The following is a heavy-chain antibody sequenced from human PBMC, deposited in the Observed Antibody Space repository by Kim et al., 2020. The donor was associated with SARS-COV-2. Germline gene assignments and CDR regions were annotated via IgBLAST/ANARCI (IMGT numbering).Heavy chain of an antibody. CDR3: ARRQNYGGNNLVDY. Sequence: ASVRVSCKASGYTFTSYGISWVRQAPGQGLEWMGWISAYNGNTNYARKLQGRVTMTTDTSTSTAYMELRSLRSDDTAVYYCARRQNYGGNNLVDYWGQGTLVTVSS. D-gene: IGHD4-17*01. V-gene: IGHV1-18*01. J-gene: IGHJ4*02. CDR1: GYTFTSYG. CDR2: ISAYNGNT.